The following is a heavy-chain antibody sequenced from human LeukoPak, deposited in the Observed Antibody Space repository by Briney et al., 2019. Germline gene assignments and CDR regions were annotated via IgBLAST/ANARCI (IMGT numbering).Heavy chain of an antibody. Sequence: YADSVKGRFTISRDNAKNSLYLQMNSLRAEDTAVYYCARDTKDYWGQGTLVTVSS. CDR3: ARDTKDY. D-gene: IGHD2-8*01. J-gene: IGHJ4*02. V-gene: IGHV3-48*03.